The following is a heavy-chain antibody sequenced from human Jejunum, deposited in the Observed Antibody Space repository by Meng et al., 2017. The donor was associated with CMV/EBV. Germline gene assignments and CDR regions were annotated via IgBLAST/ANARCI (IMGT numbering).Heavy chain of an antibody. CDR3: ARDSGGYGLDAFDI. CDR2: IYYSGTT. J-gene: IGHJ3*02. CDR1: GGSISSSSYY. D-gene: IGHD2-15*01. V-gene: IGHV4-39*07. Sequence: GGSISSSSYYWGWIRQPPGRGLEWIASIYYSGTTFYSPSLKNRVTISIDTSKNHFSLNLRSVTAADAAVYYCARDSGGYGLDAFDIWGQGTMVTVSS.